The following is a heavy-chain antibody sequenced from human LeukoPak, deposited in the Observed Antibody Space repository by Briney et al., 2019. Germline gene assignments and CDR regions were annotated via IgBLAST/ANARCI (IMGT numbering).Heavy chain of an antibody. J-gene: IGHJ4*02. CDR3: AKDGGLWVSAHWGDS. Sequence: GGSLRLSCAVSGFTFSSYTMSWVRQAPGKGLEWVSTITTSDGNTYYADSVKGRFTVSRDNSKNTLFLQMNSLRAEDTAVYYCAKDGGLWVSAHWGDSWGRGTLVTVSS. V-gene: IGHV3-23*01. CDR2: ITTSDGNT. CDR1: GFTFSSYT. D-gene: IGHD7-27*01.